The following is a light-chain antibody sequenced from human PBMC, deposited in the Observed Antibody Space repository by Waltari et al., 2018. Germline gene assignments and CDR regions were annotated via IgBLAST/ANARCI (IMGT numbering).Light chain of an antibody. CDR1: SSDVGGYNY. CDR3: CSYAGSYTLI. V-gene: IGLV2-11*01. Sequence: QSALTQPRSVSGSPGQSVTISCTGTSSDVGGYNYVNWYQHHPGKAPKLMLYDVYKRPSGVPDRFSGSKSGNTASLTISGLQVEDEADYYCCSYAGSYTLIFGGGTKLTVL. CDR2: DVY. J-gene: IGLJ2*01.